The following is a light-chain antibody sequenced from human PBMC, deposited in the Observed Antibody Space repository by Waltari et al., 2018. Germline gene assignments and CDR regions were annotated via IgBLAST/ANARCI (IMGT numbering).Light chain of an antibody. V-gene: IGKV3-20*01. CDR3: QQYGGSPKYT. CDR1: QSVSNNY. Sequence: EIVLTQSPGTLSLSPGERVTLSCRASQSVSNNYLAWYQAKPGQAPRLLIYAVSHRATGIPDRFSGGGSVTDFTLTISRLEPEDFAVYYCQQYGGSPKYTFGQGTKLEIK. J-gene: IGKJ2*01. CDR2: AVS.